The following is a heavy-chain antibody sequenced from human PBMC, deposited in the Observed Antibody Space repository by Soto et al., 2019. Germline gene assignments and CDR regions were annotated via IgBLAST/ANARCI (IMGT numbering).Heavy chain of an antibody. D-gene: IGHD3-3*01. Sequence: PGGYLRLSCAASGFTFGSYAMCCVRQAPGKGLEWVSPIGASSGDAHYADSVKGRFTVSRDNSKNTLSLQMSSLRADDTAIYSRAKSVFSYYGAVGGEFDP. CDR2: IGASSGDA. J-gene: IGHJ5*02. CDR3: AKSVFSYYGAVGGEFDP. V-gene: IGHV3-23*01. CDR1: GFTFGSYA.